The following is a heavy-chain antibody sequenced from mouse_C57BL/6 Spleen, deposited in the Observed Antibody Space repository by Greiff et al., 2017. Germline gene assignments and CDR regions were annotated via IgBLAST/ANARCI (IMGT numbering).Heavy chain of an antibody. J-gene: IGHJ3*01. CDR1: GYTFTDYE. CDR2: IDPETGGT. CDR3: TRDFAY. Sequence: VHLVESGAELVRPGASVTLSCKASGYTFTDYEMHWVKQTPVHGLEWIGAIDPETGGTAYNQKFKGKAILTADKSSSTAYMELRSLTSEDSAVYYCTRDFAYWGQGTLVTVSA. V-gene: IGHV1-15*01.